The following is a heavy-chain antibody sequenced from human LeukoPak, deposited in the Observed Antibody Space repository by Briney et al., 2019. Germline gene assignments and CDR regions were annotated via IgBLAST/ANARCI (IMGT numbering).Heavy chain of an antibody. J-gene: IGHJ4*02. CDR2: IIPIFGTA. CDR3: ARGLLTTYYYDSSGYYPFDY. CDR1: GGTFSSYA. Sequence: ASVKVSCKASGGTFSSYAISWVRQAPGQGLEWMGGIIPIFGTANYAQKFQGRVTITTDEFTSTAYMELSSLRSEDTAVYYCARGLLTTYYYDSSGYYPFDYWGQGTLVTVSS. V-gene: IGHV1-69*05. D-gene: IGHD3-22*01.